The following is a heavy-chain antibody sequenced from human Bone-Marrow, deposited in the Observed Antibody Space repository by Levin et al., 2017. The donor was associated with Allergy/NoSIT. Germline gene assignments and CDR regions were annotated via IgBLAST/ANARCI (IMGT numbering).Heavy chain of an antibody. J-gene: IGHJ6*02. CDR1: GYSFTSYD. D-gene: IGHD3-3*01. CDR2: MNPVTGNT. CDR3: ARSPLFGVVDFSYYYGMDV. Sequence: ASVKVSCRASGYSFTSYDINWVRQGTGQGLEWMGWMNPVTGNTGYTQTFLGRVTMTRDTSTDTAYMELTNLRSDDTAVYYCARSPLFGVVDFSYYYGMDVWGRGTTVTVSS. V-gene: IGHV1-8*02.